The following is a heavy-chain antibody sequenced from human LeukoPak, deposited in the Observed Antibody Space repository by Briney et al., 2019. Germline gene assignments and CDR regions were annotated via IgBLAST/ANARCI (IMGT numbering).Heavy chain of an antibody. D-gene: IGHD3-22*01. Sequence: GASVKVSCKASGYTFTGYYIHWVRQAPGQGLEWMGWINPKSGGTNNAQKFQGRVTMTRDTSVSTAYMDLSGLGSDDTAVYYCVRDLYYFDSSGYYKRRGYYFDSWGQGTLVTVSS. V-gene: IGHV1-2*02. CDR2: INPKSGGT. CDR1: GYTFTGYY. CDR3: VRDLYYFDSSGYYKRRGYYFDS. J-gene: IGHJ4*02.